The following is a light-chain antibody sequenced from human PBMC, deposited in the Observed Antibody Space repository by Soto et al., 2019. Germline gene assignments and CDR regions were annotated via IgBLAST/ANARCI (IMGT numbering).Light chain of an antibody. CDR3: SSYAGSNNPYV. J-gene: IGLJ1*01. CDR1: SGDIGGYDY. Sequence: QSVLTQPPSASVSPGQSVTISCTGTSGDIGGYDYVSWYQQHPGKAPKLMIYEVTKRPLGVPDRFSGSKSGNTASLTVSGLQAEDEADYYCSSYAGSNNPYVFGTGTKVTVL. V-gene: IGLV2-8*01. CDR2: EVT.